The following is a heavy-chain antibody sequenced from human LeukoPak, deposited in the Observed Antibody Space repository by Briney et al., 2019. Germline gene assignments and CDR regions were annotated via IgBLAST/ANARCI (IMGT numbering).Heavy chain of an antibody. CDR1: GGSFSGYY. CDR3: ARGRRSRYCSGASCYTATPNWFDP. CDR2: INHSGST. D-gene: IGHD2-2*02. V-gene: IGHV4-34*01. Sequence: KPSETLSLTCAVYGGSFSGYYWSWIRQPPGKGLEWIGEINHSGSTNYNPSLKSRVTISVDTSKNQFSLKLSSVTAADTAVYYCARGRRSRYCSGASCYTATPNWFDPWGQGTLVTVSS. J-gene: IGHJ5*02.